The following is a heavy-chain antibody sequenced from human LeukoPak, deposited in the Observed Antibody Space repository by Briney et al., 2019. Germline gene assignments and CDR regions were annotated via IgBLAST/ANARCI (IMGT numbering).Heavy chain of an antibody. CDR1: GDSISSYY. Sequence: SETLSLTCTVSGDSISSYYWSWIRQPPGRGLEWIGRIYTSGSTNYNPSLKSRVTMSVDTSKNQFSLKLSSVTAADTAVYYCARGGLEYSSSSGPLPFNWFDPWGQGTLVTVSS. CDR3: ARGGLEYSSSSGPLPFNWFDP. J-gene: IGHJ5*02. CDR2: IYTSGST. V-gene: IGHV4-4*07. D-gene: IGHD6-6*01.